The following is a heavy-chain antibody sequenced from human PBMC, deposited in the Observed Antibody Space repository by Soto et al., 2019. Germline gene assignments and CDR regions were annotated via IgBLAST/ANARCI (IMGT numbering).Heavy chain of an antibody. CDR3: ARSQDSSGYWNSCFDP. V-gene: IGHV1-69*01. Sequence: QVQLVQSGAEVKRPGSSVKVSCNPSGGPFSTFTLAWVRQAPGQGLEWVGGIIPIFGTANYPQKFKGRVTITADESTSTAYMELSSLRSEDTAVYYCARSQDSSGYWNSCFDPWGQGTLVTVSS. J-gene: IGHJ5*02. D-gene: IGHD3-22*01. CDR2: IIPIFGTA. CDR1: GGPFSTFT.